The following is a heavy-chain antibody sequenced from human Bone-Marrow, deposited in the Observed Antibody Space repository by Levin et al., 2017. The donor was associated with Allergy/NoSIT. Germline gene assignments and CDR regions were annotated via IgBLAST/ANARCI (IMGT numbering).Heavy chain of an antibody. CDR3: GIGFDL. CDR1: GFTFSNDW. D-gene: IGHD1-26*01. J-gene: IGHJ4*02. CDR2: IMAKADGGTI. V-gene: IGHV3-15*01. Sequence: PGGSLRLSCAASGFTFSNDWMSWLRQAPGKGLEWLGRIMAKADGGTIDYAAPVKGRFTISRDDSKNMLYLQMNSLTTDDTGVYRCGIGFDLWGQGTLVTVSS.